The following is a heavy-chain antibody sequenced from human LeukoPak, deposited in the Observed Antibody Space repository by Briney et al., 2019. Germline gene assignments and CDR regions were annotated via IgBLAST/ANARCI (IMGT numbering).Heavy chain of an antibody. Sequence: GASVKVSCKASGYSFTTYDINWVRQATGQGLEWMGWMNPNSGNTGYAQNFQGRVTITRNTSISTAYMELSSLRSEDTAVYYCASGGSGWYRSYYYYGMDVWGQGTTVTVSS. CDR2: MNPNSGNT. V-gene: IGHV1-8*03. CDR1: GYSFTTYD. CDR3: ASGGSGWYRSYYYYGMDV. D-gene: IGHD6-19*01. J-gene: IGHJ6*02.